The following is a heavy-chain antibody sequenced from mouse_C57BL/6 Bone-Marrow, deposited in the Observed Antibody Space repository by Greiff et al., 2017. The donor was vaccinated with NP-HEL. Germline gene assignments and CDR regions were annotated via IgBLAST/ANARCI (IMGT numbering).Heavy chain of an antibody. Sequence: KPGKGLEWIGQIYPGDGDTKYNGKFKGKATLTADKSSSTAYMQVSSLTSEDSAVYFCARGDYGSRRFGYAMDYWGQGTSVTVSS. V-gene: IGHV1-80*01. D-gene: IGHD1-1*01. J-gene: IGHJ4*01. CDR3: ARGDYGSRRFGYAMDY. CDR2: IYPGDGDT.